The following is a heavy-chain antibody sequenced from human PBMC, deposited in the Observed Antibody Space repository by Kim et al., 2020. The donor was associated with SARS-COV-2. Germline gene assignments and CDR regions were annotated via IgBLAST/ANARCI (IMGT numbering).Heavy chain of an antibody. CDR1: GYTFTGYY. V-gene: IGHV1-2*06. J-gene: IGHJ4*02. D-gene: IGHD6-19*01. CDR2: INPNSGGT. Sequence: ASVKVSCKASGYTFTGYYMHWVRQAPGQGLEWMGRINPNSGGTNYAQKFQGRVTMTRDTSISTAYMELSRLRSDDTAVYYCARRVSYRGLVENEFDYWGQGTLVTVSS. CDR3: ARRVSYRGLVENEFDY.